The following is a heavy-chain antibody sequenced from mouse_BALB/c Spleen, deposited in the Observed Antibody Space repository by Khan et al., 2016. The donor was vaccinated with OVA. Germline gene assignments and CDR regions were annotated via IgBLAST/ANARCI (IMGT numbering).Heavy chain of an antibody. J-gene: IGHJ2*01. D-gene: IGHD1-1*02. CDR2: INPNNGYT. Sequence: VQLQQSGPELVKPGASVKISCKTSGYTFTEYTMHWVKQSHGKSLEWIGSINPNNGYTTYTQKFKGKATLTVDKSSSTAYMELRSLTSEDSAVYYCARGNYCGSSYCYFDYWGQGTTLTVSS. CDR3: ARGNYCGSSYCYFDY. V-gene: IGHV1-18*01. CDR1: GYTFTEYT.